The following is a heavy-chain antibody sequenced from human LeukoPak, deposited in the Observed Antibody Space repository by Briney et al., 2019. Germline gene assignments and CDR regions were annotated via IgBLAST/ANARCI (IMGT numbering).Heavy chain of an antibody. CDR1: GGSISSYY. D-gene: IGHD3-22*01. J-gene: IGHJ6*02. V-gene: IGHV4-59*01. Sequence: SETLSLTCTVSGGSISSYYWSWVRQPPGKGLEWIGYIYYTGSTGYNPSLKSRVTISVDTSKNQFSLKLSSVTAADTAVYYCARSYDSRGYYYYGMDVWGQGTTVTVSS. CDR2: IYYTGST. CDR3: ARSYDSRGYYYYGMDV.